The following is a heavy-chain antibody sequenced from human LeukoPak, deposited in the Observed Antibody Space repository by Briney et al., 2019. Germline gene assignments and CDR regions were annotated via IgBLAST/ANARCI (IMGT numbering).Heavy chain of an antibody. CDR2: ISSSGSTI. Sequence: PGGSLRLSCAASGFTFSSYEMNWVRQAPGKGLEWVSYISSSGSTIYYADSVKGRFTISRDNAKNSLYLQMNSLRAEDTAVYYCARDSRRYFDWLLFDYWGQGTLVTVSS. CDR1: GFTFSSYE. D-gene: IGHD3-9*01. V-gene: IGHV3-48*03. J-gene: IGHJ4*02. CDR3: ARDSRRYFDWLLFDY.